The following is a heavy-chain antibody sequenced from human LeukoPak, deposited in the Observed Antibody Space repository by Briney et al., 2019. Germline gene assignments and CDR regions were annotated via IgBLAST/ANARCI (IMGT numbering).Heavy chain of an antibody. CDR1: GFIFSSYS. D-gene: IGHD3-22*01. V-gene: IGHV3-48*01. J-gene: IGHJ4*02. CDR2: ISSSSSTI. CDR3: ARDPDSSGYYLHFDY. Sequence: GGSLRLSCAASGFIFSSYSINWVHQAPGKGLEWVSYISSSSSTIYYADSVKGRFTISRDNAKNSLYLQMNSLRAEDTAVYYCARDPDSSGYYLHFDYWGQGTLVTVSS.